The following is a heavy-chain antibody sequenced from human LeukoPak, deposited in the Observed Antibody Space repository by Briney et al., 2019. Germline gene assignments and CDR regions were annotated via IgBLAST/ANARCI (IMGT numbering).Heavy chain of an antibody. CDR1: GASMSSHY. CDR2: IFYTGST. V-gene: IGHV4-59*11. CDR3: AREEYSSDWYGHDS. Sequence: SETLSLTCTVSGASMSSHYWSWIRQPPGKGLEWIGSIFYTGSTTYKASLKSRVTISVDRSKNQFSLRLTSVTAADTAFYYCAREEYSSDWYGHDSWGQGTLVTVPS. J-gene: IGHJ4*02. D-gene: IGHD6-13*01.